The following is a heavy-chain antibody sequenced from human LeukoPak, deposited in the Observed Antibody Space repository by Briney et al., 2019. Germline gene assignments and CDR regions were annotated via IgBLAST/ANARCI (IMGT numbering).Heavy chain of an antibody. CDR2: ISAYNGNT. Sequence: ASVKVSCTASDYTFTNNGITWVRQAPGQGLEWMGWISAYNGNTNYAQKFQGRVTMTTDTSTSTAYMERSSLRSEDTAVYYCARDSGYCSGGSCQAAFDIWGQGTMVTVSS. CDR1: DYTFTNNG. D-gene: IGHD2-15*01. J-gene: IGHJ3*02. CDR3: ARDSGYCSGGSCQAAFDI. V-gene: IGHV1-18*01.